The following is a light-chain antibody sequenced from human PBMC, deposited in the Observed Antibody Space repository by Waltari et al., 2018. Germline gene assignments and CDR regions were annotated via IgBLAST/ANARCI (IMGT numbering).Light chain of an antibody. CDR1: STNLGAGHD. CDR2: GNS. J-gene: IGLJ3*02. CDR3: QSYDSSLSGFWV. V-gene: IGLV1-40*01. Sequence: VLTHPPSVSGAPGQRVTISCPGSSTNLGAGHDVPWYQQLPGTAPKLLIYGNSKRPSGVPDRFSGSKSGTSASLAITGLQAEDEADYYCQSYDSSLSGFWVFGGGTKLTVL.